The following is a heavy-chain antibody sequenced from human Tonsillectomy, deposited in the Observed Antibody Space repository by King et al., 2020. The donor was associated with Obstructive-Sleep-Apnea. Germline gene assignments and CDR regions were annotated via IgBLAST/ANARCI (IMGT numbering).Heavy chain of an antibody. CDR3: SRDLGSSIAPYFDY. V-gene: IGHV1-18*04. CDR2: IGAYNGNT. D-gene: IGHD6-13*01. J-gene: IGHJ4*02. Sequence: VQLVESGAEVKKPGASVKVSCKASGYTFTSYGISWVRQAPGQGLEWMGWIGAYNGNTNYAQKLQGRVTMTTDTSTSTAYMELRSLRSDDTAVYCWSRDLGSSIAPYFDYWGQGTLVTVSS. CDR1: GYTFTSYG.